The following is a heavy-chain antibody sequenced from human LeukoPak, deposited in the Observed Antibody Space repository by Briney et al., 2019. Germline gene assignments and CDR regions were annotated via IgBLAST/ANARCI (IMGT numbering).Heavy chain of an antibody. Sequence: GGSLRLSCAASGFTFSSYAMSWVRQAPGKGLEWVSVISGSGGSTYYADSVKGRFTISRDNSKNTLYLQMNSLRAEDTAVYYRAKEVVVRGVILGYFDYWGQGTLVTVSS. D-gene: IGHD3-10*01. CDR3: AKEVVVRGVILGYFDY. J-gene: IGHJ4*02. CDR2: ISGSGGST. V-gene: IGHV3-23*01. CDR1: GFTFSSYA.